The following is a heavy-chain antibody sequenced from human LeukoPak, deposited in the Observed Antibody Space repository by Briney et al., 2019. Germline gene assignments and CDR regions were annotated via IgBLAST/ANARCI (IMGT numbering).Heavy chain of an antibody. V-gene: IGHV5-51*01. CDR2: IYPGDSDT. Sequence: GEPLKISCKGSGYSFTSYWIGWVRQMPGKGLEWMGIIYPGDSDTRYSPSFQGQVTISADKSISTAYLQWSSLKASDTAMYYCASTNDYGGKFADYWGQGTLVTVSS. J-gene: IGHJ4*02. CDR3: ASTNDYGGKFADY. CDR1: GYSFTSYW. D-gene: IGHD4-23*01.